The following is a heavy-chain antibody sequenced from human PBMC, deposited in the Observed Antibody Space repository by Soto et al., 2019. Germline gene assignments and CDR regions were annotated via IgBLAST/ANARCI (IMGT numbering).Heavy chain of an antibody. J-gene: IGHJ4*02. CDR2: IYYSGST. CDR3: ARVVATIRRASPYIDY. Sequence: SESLSLDWTVSGGSISSGGYSWISIIQHPVKGLEWIGYIYYSGSTYYNPSLKSRVTISVDTSKNQFSLKLSSVTAVDTAVYYCARVVATIRRASPYIDYWGQGTLVTVSS. CDR1: GGSISSGGYS. V-gene: IGHV4-31*02. D-gene: IGHD5-12*01.